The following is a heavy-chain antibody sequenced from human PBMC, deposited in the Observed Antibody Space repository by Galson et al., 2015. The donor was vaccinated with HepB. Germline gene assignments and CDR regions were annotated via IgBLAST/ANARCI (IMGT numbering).Heavy chain of an antibody. CDR2: ISPDGSYR. J-gene: IGHJ4*02. D-gene: IGHD6-13*01. CDR1: GFNFNDYA. CDR3: AKDVYSWGAVGTIDY. V-gene: IGHV3-30*18. Sequence: SLRLSCAASGFNFNDYAMHWVRQAPGKGLEWLAAISPDGSYRPYADSVKGRLTISRDNSDNTLSLQMNSLRPEDTAIYYCAKDVYSWGAVGTIDYWGRGTLVTVSS.